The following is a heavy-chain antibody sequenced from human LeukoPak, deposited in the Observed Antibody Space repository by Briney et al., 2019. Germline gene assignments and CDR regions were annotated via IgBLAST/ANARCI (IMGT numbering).Heavy chain of an antibody. D-gene: IGHD6-13*01. CDR1: GFTFSSYW. J-gene: IGHJ6*03. V-gene: IGHV3-7*01. CDR3: ARAKRGSSWFYYYYYYMDV. CDR2: IKQDGSEK. Sequence: TGGSLRLSCAASGFTFSSYWMSWVRQAPGKGLEWVANIKQDGSEKYYVDSVKGRFTISRDNAKNSLYLQMNSLRAEDTAVYYCARAKRGSSWFYYYYYYMDVWGKGTTVTVSS.